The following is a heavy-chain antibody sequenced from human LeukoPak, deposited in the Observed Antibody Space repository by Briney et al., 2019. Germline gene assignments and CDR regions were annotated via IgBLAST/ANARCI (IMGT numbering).Heavy chain of an antibody. CDR1: GGSISSSSYY. J-gene: IGHJ6*02. CDR3: ASGRYYYGMDV. Sequence: PSETLSLTCTVAGGSISSSSYYWGWIRQPPGKGLEWIGEINHSGSTNYNPSLKSRVTISVDTSKNQFSLKLSSVTAADTAVYYCASGRYYYGMDVWGQGTTVTVSS. V-gene: IGHV4-39*07. CDR2: INHSGST.